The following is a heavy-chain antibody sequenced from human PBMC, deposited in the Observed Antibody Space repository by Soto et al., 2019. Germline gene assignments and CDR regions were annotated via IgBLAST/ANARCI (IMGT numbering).Heavy chain of an antibody. J-gene: IGHJ3*02. CDR2: IIPIFGTA. D-gene: IGHD3-22*01. CDR3: ARGGDSSGDEAAFDI. V-gene: IGHV1-69*13. CDR1: GGTFSSYA. Sequence: SVKVSCKASGGTFSSYAISWVRQAPGQGLDLIGGIIPIFGTANYAQKFQGRVTITADESTSTAYMELSSLRSEDTAVYYCARGGDSSGDEAAFDIWGQGTMVTVSS.